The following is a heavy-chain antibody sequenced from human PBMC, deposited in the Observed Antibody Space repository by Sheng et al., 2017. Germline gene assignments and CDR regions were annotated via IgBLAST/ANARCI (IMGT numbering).Heavy chain of an antibody. Sequence: QVQLVQSGAEVKKPGSSVKVSCKASGGTFSSYAISWVRQAPGQGLEWMGGIIPILGIANYAQKFQGRVTITADKSTITAYMELSSLRSEDTAVYYCASAVNWNYAYYYYYYMDVWGKGTTVTVSS. CDR3: ASAVNWNYAYYYYYYMDV. V-gene: IGHV1-69*04. J-gene: IGHJ6*03. CDR1: GGTFSSYA. D-gene: IGHD1-7*01. CDR2: IIPILGIA.